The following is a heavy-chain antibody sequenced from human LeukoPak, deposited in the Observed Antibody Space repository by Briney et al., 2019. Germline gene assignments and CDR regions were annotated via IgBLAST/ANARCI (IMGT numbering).Heavy chain of an antibody. V-gene: IGHV3-30-3*01. D-gene: IGHD5-18*01. J-gene: IGHJ4*02. CDR2: ISYDGSNK. CDR3: ASLQVDTAMDH. CDR1: GFTFSSYW. Sequence: GGSLRLSCAASGFTFSSYWMHWVRQAPGKGLEWVAVISYDGSNKYYADSVKGRFTISRDNFKNTLYLQMNSLRAEDTAVYYCASLQVDTAMDHWGQGTLVTVSS.